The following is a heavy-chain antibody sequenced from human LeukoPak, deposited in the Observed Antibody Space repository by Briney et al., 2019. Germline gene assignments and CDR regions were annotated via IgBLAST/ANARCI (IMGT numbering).Heavy chain of an antibody. Sequence: GGSLRLSCAASGFTFSSYGMHWVRQAPGKGLEWVAVIWYDGSNKYYADSVKGRFTISRDNSKNTLYPQMNSLRAEDTAVYYCARNSLIPRPYYYYGMDVWGQGTTVTVSS. CDR2: IWYDGSNK. CDR1: GFTFSSYG. V-gene: IGHV3-33*01. CDR3: ARNSLIPRPYYYYGMDV. J-gene: IGHJ6*02. D-gene: IGHD2-2*02.